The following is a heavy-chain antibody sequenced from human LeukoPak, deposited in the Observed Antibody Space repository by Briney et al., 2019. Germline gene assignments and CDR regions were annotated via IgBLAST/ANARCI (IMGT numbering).Heavy chain of an antibody. D-gene: IGHD3-22*01. CDR3: ARDSSGYYFVPHPTYYFDY. V-gene: IGHV3-23*01. Sequence: GGSLRLSCAASGFTFSSYAMSWVRQAPGKGLEWFSAISGSGGSTYYADSVKGRFTISRDNSKNTLYLQMNSLRAEDTAVYYCARDSSGYYFVPHPTYYFDYWGQGTLVTVSS. J-gene: IGHJ4*02. CDR1: GFTFSSYA. CDR2: ISGSGGST.